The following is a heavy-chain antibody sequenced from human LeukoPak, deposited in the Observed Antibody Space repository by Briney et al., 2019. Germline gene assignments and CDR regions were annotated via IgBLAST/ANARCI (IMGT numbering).Heavy chain of an antibody. CDR1: GGTFSSYA. D-gene: IGHD5-12*01. J-gene: IGHJ3*02. Sequence: GASVKVSCKASGGTFSSYAISWVRQAPGQGHEWMGGIIPIFGTANYAQKFQGRVTITTDESTSTAYMELSSLRSEDTAVYYCARLRRGYAFDIWGQGTMVTVSS. CDR3: ARLRRGYAFDI. V-gene: IGHV1-69*05. CDR2: IIPIFGTA.